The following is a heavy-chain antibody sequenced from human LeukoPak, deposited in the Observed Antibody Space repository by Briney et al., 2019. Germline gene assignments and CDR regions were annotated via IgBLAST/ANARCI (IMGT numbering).Heavy chain of an antibody. Sequence: GGSLRLSCAASGFTFSSYAMSWVRQAPGKGLEWVSAISGSGGSTYYADSVKGRFTISRDNSKNTLYLQMNSLRAEDTAVYYCARLVAARPFYYYYYMDVWGKGTTVTVSS. CDR1: GFTFSSYA. D-gene: IGHD6-6*01. J-gene: IGHJ6*03. V-gene: IGHV3-23*01. CDR2: ISGSGGST. CDR3: ARLVAARPFYYYYYMDV.